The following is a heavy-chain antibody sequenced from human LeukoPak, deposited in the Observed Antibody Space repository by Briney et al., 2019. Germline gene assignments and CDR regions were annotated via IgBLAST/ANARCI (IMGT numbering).Heavy chain of an antibody. CDR1: GFTFSSYD. CDR3: ARAYSSTWYDSPLDY. Sequence: GGSLRLSCAASGFTFSSYDMHWVRQVTGKGLEWVSGIGTAGDPYYPGSVKGRFTIFRENAKNSLYLQMNNLRAGDTAVYYCARAYSSTWYDSPLDYWGQGTLVTVSS. J-gene: IGHJ4*02. CDR2: IGTAGDP. D-gene: IGHD6-13*01. V-gene: IGHV3-13*05.